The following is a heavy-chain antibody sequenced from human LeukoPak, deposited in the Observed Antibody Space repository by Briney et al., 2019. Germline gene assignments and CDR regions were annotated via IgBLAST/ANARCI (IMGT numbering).Heavy chain of an antibody. CDR3: ARGLYYYYGMDV. CDR2: IYTSGST. Sequence: SETLSLTCTVSGGSISSGSYYWSWIRQPAGKGLEWIGRIYTSGSTNYNPSLKSRVTISVDTSKNQFSLKLSSVTAADTAIYYCARGLYYYYGMDVWGQGTTVTVSS. CDR1: GGSISSGSYY. V-gene: IGHV4-61*02. J-gene: IGHJ6*02.